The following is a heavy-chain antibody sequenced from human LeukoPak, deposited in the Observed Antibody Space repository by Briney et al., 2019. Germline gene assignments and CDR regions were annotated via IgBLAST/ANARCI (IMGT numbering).Heavy chain of an antibody. Sequence: GGSLRLSCAASGFTFSNAWMSWVRQAPGKGLEWVGHIKSKSDGGTTDYAAPVKGRFTISRDDSKNTLYLQMNSVKTEDTAVYYCTTYDILTGYYRASWYFDYWGQGTLVSVSS. D-gene: IGHD3-9*01. V-gene: IGHV3-15*01. CDR1: GFTFSNAW. CDR3: TTYDILTGYYRASWYFDY. CDR2: IKSKSDGGTT. J-gene: IGHJ4*02.